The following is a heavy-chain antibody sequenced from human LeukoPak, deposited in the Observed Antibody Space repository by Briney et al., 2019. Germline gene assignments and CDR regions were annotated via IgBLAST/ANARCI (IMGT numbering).Heavy chain of an antibody. CDR3: AKDGPPFDY. V-gene: IGHV3-30*02. CDR2: IRHDGSDK. Sequence: GGSLRLSCGVSGFTFGSYGMHWVRQAPGKGLEWVAFIRHDGSDKYYAESVKGRFSISRDNSKNTLHLQMNSLTPEGAAVYYCAKDGPPFDYWGQGTRLTVSS. CDR1: GFTFGSYG. J-gene: IGHJ4*02.